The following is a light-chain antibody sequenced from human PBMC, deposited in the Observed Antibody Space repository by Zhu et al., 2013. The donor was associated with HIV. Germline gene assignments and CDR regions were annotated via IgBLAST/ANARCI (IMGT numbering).Light chain of an antibody. V-gene: IGKV3-20*01. CDR1: QGVSSN. CDR2: GAS. J-gene: IGKJ1*01. Sequence: EIVMTQSPATLSVSPGARATLSCRASQGVSSNLAWYQQKPGQPPRLLIYGASSRATGIPDRFSGSGSGTDFTLTITGLEPEDFGMYFCQRFGSSVTWTFGQGTRV. CDR3: QRFGSSVTWT.